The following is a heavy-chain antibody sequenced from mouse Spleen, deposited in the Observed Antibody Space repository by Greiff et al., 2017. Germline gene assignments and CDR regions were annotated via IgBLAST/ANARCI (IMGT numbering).Heavy chain of an antibody. D-gene: IGHD4-1*01. J-gene: IGHJ3*01. CDR3: ARAVAGTAWFAY. CDR1: GFTFSDYY. Sequence: EVMLVESEGGLVQPGSSMKLSCTASGFTFSDYYMAWVRQVPGKGLEWVANINHDGSSTYYLDSLKSRFIISRDNAKNILYLQMSSLKSEDTAAYYCARAVAGTAWFAYWGQGTLVTVSA. CDR2: INHDGSST. V-gene: IGHV5-16*01.